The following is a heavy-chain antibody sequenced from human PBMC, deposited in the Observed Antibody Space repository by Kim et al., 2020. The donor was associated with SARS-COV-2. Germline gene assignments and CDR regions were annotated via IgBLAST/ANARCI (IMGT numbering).Heavy chain of an antibody. D-gene: IGHD3-3*01. Sequence: RFTISRDNAKNSLYLQMNSLRAEDTAVYYCARDRYDFWSGPFYYYYGMDVWGQGTTVTVSS. CDR3: ARDRYDFWSGPFYYYYGMDV. J-gene: IGHJ6*02. V-gene: IGHV3-11*06.